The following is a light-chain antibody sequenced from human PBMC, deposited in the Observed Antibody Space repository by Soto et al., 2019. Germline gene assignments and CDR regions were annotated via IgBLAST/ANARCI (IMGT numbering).Light chain of an antibody. V-gene: IGKV1-5*03. CDR1: QNIGDW. Sequence: DIQMTQSPSTLSASVGDRVTITCRASQNIGDWLAWYQQKPGKAPKLLIYKASSLESGVPSRFSGSGSGTEFTLTISSLEPEDFAVYYCQQRSSWPITFGPGTRLEIK. J-gene: IGKJ5*01. CDR3: QQRSSWPIT. CDR2: KAS.